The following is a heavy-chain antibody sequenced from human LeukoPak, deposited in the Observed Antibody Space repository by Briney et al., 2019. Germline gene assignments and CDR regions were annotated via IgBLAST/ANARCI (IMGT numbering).Heavy chain of an antibody. V-gene: IGHV4-34*01. Sequence: PSETLSLTCAVYGGSFSGYYWSWIRQPPGKGLEWIGEINHSGSTNYNPSLKSRVTISVGTSKNQSSLKLSSVTAADTAVYYCARLFAGTFDYWGQGTLVTVSS. CDR3: ARLFAGTFDY. D-gene: IGHD1-14*01. CDR2: INHSGST. CDR1: GGSFSGYY. J-gene: IGHJ4*02.